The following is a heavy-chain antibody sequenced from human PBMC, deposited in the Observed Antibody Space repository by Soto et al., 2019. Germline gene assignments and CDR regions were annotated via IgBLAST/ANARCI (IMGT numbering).Heavy chain of an antibody. CDR3: ARHYNNGEFFDY. CDR1: GASVSRSHY. CDR2: VSYSGSP. V-gene: IGHV4-39*01. J-gene: IGHJ4*02. Sequence: QLQLQESGPGLVKSSETLSLTCSVSGASVSRSHYWGWIRQPPGKGLEWIGSVSYSGSPYYSQSFQSRITLSVDTSNNHFALRVRSVNATDTAVYLCARHYNNGEFFDYWGQGKLVTVSS. D-gene: IGHD3-10*01.